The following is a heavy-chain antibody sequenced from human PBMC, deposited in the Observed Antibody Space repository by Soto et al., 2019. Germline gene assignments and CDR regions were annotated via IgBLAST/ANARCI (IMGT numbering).Heavy chain of an antibody. CDR3: VKRPSPVVRGAFEF. CDR1: EFTFSNFA. CDR2: VNTGGDTT. D-gene: IGHD3-10*01. V-gene: IGHV3-23*01. J-gene: IGHJ4*02. Sequence: EVHLLESGGGLVQPGGSLRLSCAASEFTFSNFAMSWVRQSPGKGLEWVASVNTGGDTTYYPDSVKGRFSISRDNSKNTLYLDMNSLRVEDTAIYYCVKRPSPVVRGAFEFWGQGTQVTVSS.